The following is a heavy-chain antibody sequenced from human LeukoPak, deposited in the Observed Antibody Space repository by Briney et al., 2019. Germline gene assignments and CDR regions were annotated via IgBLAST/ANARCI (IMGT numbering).Heavy chain of an antibody. CDR1: GFTVSKSY. V-gene: IGHV3-66*02. CDR2: LYSGGSA. CDR3: ARLSDSSTYGAFDL. Sequence: GGSLRLSCAASGFTVSKSYMGWVRQAPGKGLEWVSILYSGGSAYFPDSVEGRFTISRDNSRNSLFLQMDSLSPEDTAVYYCARLSDSSTYGAFDLWGHGTMVTVSS. J-gene: IGHJ3*01. D-gene: IGHD2/OR15-2a*01.